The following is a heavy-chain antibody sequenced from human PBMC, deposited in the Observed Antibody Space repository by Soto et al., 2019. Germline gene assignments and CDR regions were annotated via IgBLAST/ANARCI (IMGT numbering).Heavy chain of an antibody. V-gene: IGHV5-10-1*01. J-gene: IGHJ4*02. Sequence: PGESLKISCKGSGYSFTSYWISWVRQMPGKGLGWMGRIDPSDSYTNYSPSFQGHVTITADKSINTAYLQWSSLKTSDTAMYYCASLQAAADDNDLTIDYWGQGTLVTVSP. D-gene: IGHD6-13*01. CDR3: ASLQAAADDNDLTIDY. CDR1: GYSFTSYW. CDR2: IDPSDSYT.